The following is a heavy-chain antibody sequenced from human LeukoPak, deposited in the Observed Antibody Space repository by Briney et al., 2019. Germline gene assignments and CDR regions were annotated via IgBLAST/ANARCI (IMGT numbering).Heavy chain of an antibody. V-gene: IGHV3-23*01. CDR3: AKDRGRTWVQVAN. J-gene: IGHJ4*02. CDR2: ISGSGGST. D-gene: IGHD2-15*01. Sequence: GGSLRLSCAASGFTFSSYAMNWVRQAPGKGLEWVSGISGSGGSTYYAHSVKGRFTISRDNSKNTLYLQMNSLRVEDTAVYYCAKDRGRTWVQVANWGQGTLVTVSS. CDR1: GFTFSSYA.